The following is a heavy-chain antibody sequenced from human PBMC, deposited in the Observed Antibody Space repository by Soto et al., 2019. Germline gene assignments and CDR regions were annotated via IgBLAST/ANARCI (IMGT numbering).Heavy chain of an antibody. D-gene: IGHD6-13*01. V-gene: IGHV5-10-1*01. Sequence: EVQLVQSGAGVKKPGESLRISCKGSGYSFTSYWISWVRQVPGKGLEWMGRIGPSDSYTNSSPSSQGHGTISADKSITTASLLWRSLKASDTAMYYCARLQGAAGNNALTVDYWGQGTLVTASP. CDR2: IGPSDSYT. J-gene: IGHJ4*02. CDR3: ARLQGAAGNNALTVDY. CDR1: GYSFTSYW.